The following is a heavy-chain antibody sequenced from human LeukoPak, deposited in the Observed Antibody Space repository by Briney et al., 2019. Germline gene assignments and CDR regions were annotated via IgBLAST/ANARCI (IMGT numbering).Heavy chain of an antibody. CDR1: GYTFTSYG. V-gene: IGHV1-18*01. D-gene: IGHD3-22*01. Sequence: ASVKVSCKASGYTFTSYGISWVRQAPGQGLEWMGWISAYNGNTNYAQKLQGRVTMTTDTSTSTAYMELRSLRSDDTAVYYCAREGGGLIVGAREFDYWGQGTLVTVSS. CDR3: AREGGGLIVGAREFDY. CDR2: ISAYNGNT. J-gene: IGHJ4*02.